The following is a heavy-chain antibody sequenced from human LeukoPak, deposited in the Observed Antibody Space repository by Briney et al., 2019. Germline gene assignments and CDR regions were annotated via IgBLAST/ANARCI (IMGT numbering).Heavy chain of an antibody. CDR1: GYSITSGYY. Sequence: PSETLSLTCAVSGYSITSGYYWAWIRQPPGKGLEWIGNIYHSGSTYYNASLKSRVTISVDTSKNQFSLKLSSVTAADTAVYYCARDLGSSGYIFDYWGQGTLVTVSS. CDR3: ARDLGSSGYIFDY. CDR2: IYHSGST. J-gene: IGHJ4*02. D-gene: IGHD6-13*01. V-gene: IGHV4-38-2*02.